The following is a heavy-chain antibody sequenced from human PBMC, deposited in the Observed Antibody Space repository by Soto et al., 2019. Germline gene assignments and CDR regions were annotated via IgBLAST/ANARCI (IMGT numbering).Heavy chain of an antibody. V-gene: IGHV3-23*01. Sequence: GGSQRLSCAASGFTLGKYTMGWVRQAPGKGLEWVAESYSTGGTEYADSVKGRFTISRDNSKNTLFLQMNSLGVEDTALYYCAREREPDGIWTFDSWGQGTLVTVSS. J-gene: IGHJ4*02. CDR3: AREREPDGIWTFDS. D-gene: IGHD3-9*01. CDR1: GFTLGKYT. CDR2: SYSTGGT.